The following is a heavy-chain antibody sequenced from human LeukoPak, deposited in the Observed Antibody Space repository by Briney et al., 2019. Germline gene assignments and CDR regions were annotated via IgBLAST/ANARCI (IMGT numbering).Heavy chain of an antibody. D-gene: IGHD3-10*01. CDR2: IYYSGST. CDR3: ARHFALWPPIDAFDI. V-gene: IGHV4-39*01. CDR1: GGSISSSSYY. J-gene: IGHJ3*02. Sequence: SETLSLTCTVSGGSISSSSYYWGWIRQPPGKGLEWIGSIYYSGSTYYNPSLKSRVTISVDTSKNQFSLKLSSVTAADTAVYYCARHFALWPPIDAFDIWGQGTMVTVSS.